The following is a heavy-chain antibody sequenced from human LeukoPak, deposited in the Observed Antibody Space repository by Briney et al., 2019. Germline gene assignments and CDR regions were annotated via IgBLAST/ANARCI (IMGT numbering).Heavy chain of an antibody. CDR1: GFTFSSYA. CDR2: ISGNGGST. V-gene: IGHV3-23*01. D-gene: IGHD3-22*01. Sequence: GGSLRLSCAASGFTFSSYAMSWVRQAPGKGLEWVSAISGNGGSTYYADSVKGRFTISRDNSKNTLYLQMNSLRAEDTAVYYCAKDLYYYDSSGYYLEPSSLDYWGQGTLVTVSS. CDR3: AKDLYYYDSSGYYLEPSSLDY. J-gene: IGHJ4*02.